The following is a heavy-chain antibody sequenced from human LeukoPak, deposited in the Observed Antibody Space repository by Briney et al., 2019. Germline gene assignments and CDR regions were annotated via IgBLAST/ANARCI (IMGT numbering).Heavy chain of an antibody. J-gene: IGHJ4*02. D-gene: IGHD3-22*01. CDR1: GGSFSGYY. V-gene: IGHV4-34*01. CDR2: INHSGST. CDR3: ARQEARNYYYEGLDC. Sequence: SETLSLTCAVYGGSFSGYYWSWIRQPPGKGLEWIGEINHSGSTNYNPSLKSRVTISVDTSKNQFSLKLSSVTAADTAIYFCARQEARNYYYEGLDCWGQGNLVTVSS.